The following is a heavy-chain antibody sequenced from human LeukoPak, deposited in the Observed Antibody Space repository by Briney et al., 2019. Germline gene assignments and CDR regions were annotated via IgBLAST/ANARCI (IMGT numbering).Heavy chain of an antibody. Sequence: GESLRLSCAASGFTFSTYAMSWVRQAPGKGLEWVSMITDSGDNTYDADSVEGRFTISRDNSKNTLYLQMNSLRAEDTAVYYCAKGGRLSDYRGQGTLVTVSS. CDR3: AKGGRLSDY. V-gene: IGHV3-23*01. D-gene: IGHD2/OR15-2a*01. CDR2: ITDSGDNT. J-gene: IGHJ4*02. CDR1: GFTFSTYA.